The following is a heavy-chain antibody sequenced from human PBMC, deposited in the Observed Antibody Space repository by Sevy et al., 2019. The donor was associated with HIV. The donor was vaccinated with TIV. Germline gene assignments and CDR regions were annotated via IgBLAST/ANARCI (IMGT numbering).Heavy chain of an antibody. CDR1: GFTFSDHY. Sequence: GGSLRLSCAASGFTFSDHYMDWVRQAPGKGLEWVGRTRNKANSYTTEYAASVKGRFTISRDDSKNSLYLQMNSLKTEDTAVYYCARLAICGGDCSRGNNGFDIWGQGTMVTVSS. J-gene: IGHJ3*02. V-gene: IGHV3-72*01. CDR3: ARLAICGGDCSRGNNGFDI. CDR2: TRNKANSYTT. D-gene: IGHD2-21*02.